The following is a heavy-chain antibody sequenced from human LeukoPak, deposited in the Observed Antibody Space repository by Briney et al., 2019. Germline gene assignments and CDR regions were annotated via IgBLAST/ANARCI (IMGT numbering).Heavy chain of an antibody. Sequence: GESLKISCKGSGYSFTSYWLGWVRQMPGKGLEWMGIIYPGDSDTRYSPSFQGQVTISADKSISTAYLQWSSLKASDTAMYYCARPGLAYCGGDCYPDAFDIWGQGTMVTVSS. V-gene: IGHV5-51*01. J-gene: IGHJ3*02. CDR2: IYPGDSDT. CDR1: GYSFTSYW. CDR3: ARPGLAYCGGDCYPDAFDI. D-gene: IGHD2-21*02.